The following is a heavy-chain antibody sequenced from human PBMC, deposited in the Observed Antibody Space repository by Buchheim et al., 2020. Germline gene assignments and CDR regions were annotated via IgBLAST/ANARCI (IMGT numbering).Heavy chain of an antibody. V-gene: IGHV3-30*04. D-gene: IGHD3-16*02. CDR2: ISYDGSNK. Sequence: QVQLVESGGGVVQPGRSLRLSCAASGFTFSSYAMHWVRQAPGKGLEWVAVISYDGSNKYYADSVKGRFTISRDNSKNTLYLKMNSLRAEDTAVYYCARDSRGTFGGVIANPYYYYGMDVWGQGTT. CDR3: ARDSRGTFGGVIANPYYYYGMDV. CDR1: GFTFSSYA. J-gene: IGHJ6*02.